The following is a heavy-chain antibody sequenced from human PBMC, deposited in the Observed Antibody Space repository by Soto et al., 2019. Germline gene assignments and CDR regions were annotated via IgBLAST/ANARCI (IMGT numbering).Heavy chain of an antibody. Sequence: PXXTLSLPFTVSGGSISNSNYYWGSIRQPPGKGLEWIGSIYYTGNTYYNPSLKSRVTISVDTSKNQFSLKLGSVTAADTAVYFCERHSIWLLLSDYWGQGTLVTVSS. V-gene: IGHV4-39*01. CDR1: GGSISNSNYY. CDR2: IYYTGNT. J-gene: IGHJ4*02. D-gene: IGHD3-22*01. CDR3: ERHSIWLLLSDY.